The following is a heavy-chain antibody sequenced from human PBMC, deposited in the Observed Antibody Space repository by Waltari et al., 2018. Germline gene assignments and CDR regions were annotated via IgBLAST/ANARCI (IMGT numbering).Heavy chain of an antibody. CDR2: IYHSGST. V-gene: IGHV4-31*03. CDR3: ARVSSIAAAGTGLFDY. J-gene: IGHJ4*02. CDR1: GGSISSGGYY. D-gene: IGHD6-13*01. Sequence: QVQLQESGPGLVKPSQTLSLTCTVSGGSISSGGYYWSWIRQHPGKGLEWIGDIYHSGSTYYNPSLKSRVTISVDRSKNQFSLKLSAVTAADTAVYYCARVSSIAAAGTGLFDYWGQGTLVTVSS.